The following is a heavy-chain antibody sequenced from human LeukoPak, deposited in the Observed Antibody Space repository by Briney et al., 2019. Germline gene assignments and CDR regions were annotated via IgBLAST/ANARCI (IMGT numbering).Heavy chain of an antibody. Sequence: GGSLRLSCAASGFTFSSYWMHWVRQAPGRGLVWVSRINSDGSSTSYADSVKGRFTISRDNAKNTLYLQMNSLRAEDTAVYYCAREDGSGWLDLERYFDLWGRGTLVTVSS. D-gene: IGHD6-19*01. CDR3: AREDGSGWLDLERYFDL. J-gene: IGHJ2*01. V-gene: IGHV3-74*01. CDR2: INSDGSST. CDR1: GFTFSSYW.